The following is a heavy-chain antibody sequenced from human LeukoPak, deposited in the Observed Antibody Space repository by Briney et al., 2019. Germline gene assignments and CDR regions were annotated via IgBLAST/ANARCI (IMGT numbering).Heavy chain of an antibody. D-gene: IGHD3-22*01. CDR1: GGSISSGSYY. CDR3: ARASSGYYYDALDY. Sequence: SETLSLTCTVSGGSISSGSYYWSWIRQPAGNGLEWIGRIYTSGSTNYNPSLKSRVTISVDTSKNQFSLKLSSVTAADTAVYYCARASSGYYYDALDYWGQGTLVTVSS. J-gene: IGHJ4*02. CDR2: IYTSGST. V-gene: IGHV4-61*02.